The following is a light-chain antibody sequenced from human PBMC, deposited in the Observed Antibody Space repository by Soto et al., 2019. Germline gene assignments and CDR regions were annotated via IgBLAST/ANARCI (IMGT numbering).Light chain of an antibody. CDR1: QSINAH. CDR3: QQYNTWLWT. Sequence: EVVMTQSPATLSVSPGERVTLSCRASQSINAHLAWYQQKPGQAPRLLIHGASTRATGIPARFSGSGFGTEFIXTIHTXXSEDFAVYYCQQYNTWLWTFGQGTKVEIQ. J-gene: IGKJ1*01. CDR2: GAS. V-gene: IGKV3-15*01.